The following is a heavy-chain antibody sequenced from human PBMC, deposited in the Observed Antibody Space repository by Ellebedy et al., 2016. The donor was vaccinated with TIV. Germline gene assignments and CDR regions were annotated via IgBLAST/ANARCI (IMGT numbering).Heavy chain of an antibody. CDR1: GFTFSDYS. CDR3: ARSIQWYFDL. J-gene: IGHJ2*01. Sequence: PGGSLRLSCVASGFTFSDYSMNWVRQAPGKGLEWISYTTGSKTIYYADSVKGRFTISRDNAKNSLYLQMNSLRDEDTAVYYCARSIQWYFDLWGRGTLVTVSS. CDR2: TTGSKTI. V-gene: IGHV3-48*02.